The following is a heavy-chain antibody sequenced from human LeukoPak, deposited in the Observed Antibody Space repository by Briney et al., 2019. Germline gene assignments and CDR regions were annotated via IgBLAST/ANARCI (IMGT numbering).Heavy chain of an antibody. CDR2: IYYSGST. Sequence: PSETLSLTCTVSGGSISSYYWSWIRQPPGKGLEWIGYIYYSGSTNYNPSLKSRVTISVDTSKNQFSLKLSSVTAADTAVYYCARADYDSSGINWFDPWGQGNLVTVSS. V-gene: IGHV4-59*01. CDR3: ARADYDSSGINWFDP. D-gene: IGHD3-22*01. J-gene: IGHJ5*02. CDR1: GGSISSYY.